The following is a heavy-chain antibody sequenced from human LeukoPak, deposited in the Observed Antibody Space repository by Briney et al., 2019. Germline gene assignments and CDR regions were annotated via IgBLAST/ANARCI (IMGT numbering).Heavy chain of an antibody. CDR2: INPNSGST. V-gene: IGHV1-2*02. J-gene: IGHJ5*02. CDR3: ARDYYDFWSGYYSNWFDP. Sequence: GASVKVSCKASGYTFTGYYMHWVRQAPGQGLEWMGWINPNSGSTNYAQKFQGRVTMTRDTSISTAYMELSRLRSDDTAVYYCARDYYDFWSGYYSNWFDPWGQGTMVTVSS. CDR1: GYTFTGYY. D-gene: IGHD3-3*01.